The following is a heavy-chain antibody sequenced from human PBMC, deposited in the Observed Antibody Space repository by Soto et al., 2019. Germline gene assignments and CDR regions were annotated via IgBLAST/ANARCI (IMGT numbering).Heavy chain of an antibody. D-gene: IGHD1-7*01. CDR3: AKDMSQAITGTTGPWFDP. Sequence: PGGSLRLSCAASGFTFDDYAMHWVRQAPGKGLEWVSGISWNSGSIGYADSVKGRFTISRDNAKNSLYLQMNSLRAEDTALYYCAKDMSQAITGTTGPWFDPWGQGTLVTVSS. CDR2: ISWNSGSI. CDR1: GFTFDDYA. J-gene: IGHJ5*02. V-gene: IGHV3-9*01.